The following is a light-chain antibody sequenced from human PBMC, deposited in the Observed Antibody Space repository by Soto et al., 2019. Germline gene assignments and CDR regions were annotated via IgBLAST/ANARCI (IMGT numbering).Light chain of an antibody. CDR2: YTS. V-gene: IGKV3-11*01. CDR3: QQRSNWPSLT. Sequence: EIVLTQSPATLSSSPGETATLSCRASQYVGTRLAWYQHKPGQAPRLLIYYTSNRATGIPARFSGSGSGTDFTLTISSLEPEDSAVYYCQQRSNWPSLTFGGGTKVEIK. J-gene: IGKJ4*01. CDR1: QYVGTR.